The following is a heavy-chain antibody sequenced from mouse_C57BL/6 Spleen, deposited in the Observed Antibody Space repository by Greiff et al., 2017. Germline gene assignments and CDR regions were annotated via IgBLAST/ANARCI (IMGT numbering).Heavy chain of an antibody. Sequence: VQLKQPGAELVMPGASVKLSCKASGYTFTSYWMHWVKQRPGQGLEWIGEIDPSDSYTNYNQKFKGKSTLTVDKSSSTAYMQLSSLTSEDSAVYYCARSRDYYGSSFYFDYWGQGTTLTVSS. CDR2: IDPSDSYT. J-gene: IGHJ2*01. D-gene: IGHD1-1*01. CDR1: GYTFTSYW. V-gene: IGHV1-69*01. CDR3: ARSRDYYGSSFYFDY.